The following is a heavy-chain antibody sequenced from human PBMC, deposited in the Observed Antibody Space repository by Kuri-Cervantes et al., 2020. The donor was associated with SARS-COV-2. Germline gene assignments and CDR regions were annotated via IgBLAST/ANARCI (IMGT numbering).Heavy chain of an antibody. D-gene: IGHD5-24*01. CDR1: GGSFSGYY. CDR3: ARSRDGYSYNY. CDR2: IYHSGST. V-gene: IGHV4-34*01. Sequence: GSLRLSCAVYGGSFSGYYWSWIRQPPGKGLEWIGSIYHSGSTYYNPSLKSRVTISVDTSKNQFSLKLTSVTAADTAVYYCARSRDGYSYNYWGQGTLVTVSS. J-gene: IGHJ4*02.